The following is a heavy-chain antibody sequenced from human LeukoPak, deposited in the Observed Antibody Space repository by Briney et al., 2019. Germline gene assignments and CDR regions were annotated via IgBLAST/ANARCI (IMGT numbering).Heavy chain of an antibody. V-gene: IGHV4-39*02. CDR1: GGSISSGNYY. Sequence: PSETLSLTCTVSGGSISSGNYYWGWIRQPPGKWLEWIGSIYYTGSTYYKPSLKSRVTISVDTSKNQFSLKLSSVTAADTAVYYCAIGYCTVGSCYSGIAWFDPWGQGTLVTVSS. D-gene: IGHD2-15*01. CDR3: AIGYCTVGSCYSGIAWFDP. CDR2: IYYTGST. J-gene: IGHJ5*02.